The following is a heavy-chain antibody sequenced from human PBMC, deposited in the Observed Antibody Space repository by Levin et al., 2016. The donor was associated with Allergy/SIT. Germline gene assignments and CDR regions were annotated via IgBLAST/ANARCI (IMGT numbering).Heavy chain of an antibody. D-gene: IGHD2-2*03. CDR1: GFIFTDYA. CDR3: VKDGYCSSVICRNWFDP. CDR2: INNYGSDR. J-gene: IGHJ5*02. Sequence: GESLKISCSASGFIFTDYAMHWVRQAPGKGLEYISAINNYGSDRYYADSVKGRFTISRDDSKSTVYLQMDSLRPEDTAVYYCVKDGYCSSVICRNWFDPWGQGTLVTVSS. V-gene: IGHV3-64D*06.